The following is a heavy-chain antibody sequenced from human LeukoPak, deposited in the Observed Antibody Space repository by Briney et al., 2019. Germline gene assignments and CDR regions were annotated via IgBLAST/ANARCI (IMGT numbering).Heavy chain of an antibody. Sequence: SETLSLTCAVYGGSFSGYYWSWIRQPPGKGLEWIGEINHSGSTNYNPSLKSRVTISVDTSKNQFSLKLSSVTAADMAVYYCARDGVAGTGDVWGQGTTVTVSS. CDR1: GGSFSGYY. CDR3: ARDGVAGTGDV. D-gene: IGHD6-19*01. CDR2: INHSGST. J-gene: IGHJ6*02. V-gene: IGHV4-34*01.